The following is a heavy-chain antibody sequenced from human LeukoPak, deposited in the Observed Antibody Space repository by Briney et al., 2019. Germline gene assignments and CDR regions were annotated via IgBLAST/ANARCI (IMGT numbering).Heavy chain of an antibody. CDR2: INHSGST. CDR1: GGSFSGYY. J-gene: IGHJ4*02. CDR3: ARVVTYYYDSSGPDY. V-gene: IGHV4-34*01. D-gene: IGHD3-22*01. Sequence: SETLSLTCAVYGGSFSGYYWSWIRQPPGKGLEWIGEINHSGSTNYNPSLKSRVTISVDTSKNQFSLKLRSVTAADTAVYYCARVVTYYYDSSGPDYWGQGTLVTVSS.